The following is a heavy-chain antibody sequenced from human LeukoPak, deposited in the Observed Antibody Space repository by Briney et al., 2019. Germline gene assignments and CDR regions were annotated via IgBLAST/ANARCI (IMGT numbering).Heavy chain of an antibody. V-gene: IGHV3-7*04. J-gene: IGHJ4*02. D-gene: IGHD3-16*02. CDR1: GFTFSSYW. Sequence: PGGSLRLSCAASGFTFSSYWMSWVRQAPGKGLEWVANIKQDGSEKYYVDSVKGRFTISRDNAKNSLYLQMNSLRAEDTAVYYCAGAAGYDYVWGSYRSQGFDYWGQGTLVTVSS. CDR3: AGAAGYDYVWGSYRSQGFDY. CDR2: IKQDGSEK.